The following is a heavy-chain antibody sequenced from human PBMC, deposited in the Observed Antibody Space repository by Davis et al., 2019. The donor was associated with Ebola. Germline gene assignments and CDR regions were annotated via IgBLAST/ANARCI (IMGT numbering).Heavy chain of an antibody. CDR3: ARDYIFAFDL. D-gene: IGHD4-11*01. J-gene: IGHJ5*02. CDR1: RFLFSDYS. Sequence: PGGSLRLSCAASRFLFSDYSMNCVRQAPGKGLEWVTYITKGSDAIHYADSVKGRFTVFRDNAKNSLFLQMNSLGDEGSAVYYCARDYIFAFDLWGQGTQVTVSS. CDR2: ITKGSDAI. V-gene: IGHV3-48*02.